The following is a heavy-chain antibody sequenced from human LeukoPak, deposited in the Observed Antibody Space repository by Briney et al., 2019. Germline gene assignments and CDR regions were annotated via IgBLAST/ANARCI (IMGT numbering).Heavy chain of an antibody. J-gene: IGHJ6*02. CDR1: GFTFSSYS. Sequence: PGGSLRLSFAASGFTFSSYSMNWVRQAPGKGLEWVSSISSSSSYIYYADSVKGRFTISRDNAKNSLYLQMNSLRAEDTAVYYCARERRAWLQFYYYYGMDVWGQGTTVTVSS. CDR2: ISSSSSYI. CDR3: ARERRAWLQFYYYYGMDV. V-gene: IGHV3-21*01. D-gene: IGHD5-24*01.